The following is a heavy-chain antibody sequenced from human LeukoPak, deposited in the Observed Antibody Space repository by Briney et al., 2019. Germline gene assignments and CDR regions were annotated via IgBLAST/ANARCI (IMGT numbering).Heavy chain of an antibody. CDR1: GGSISSSSYY. D-gene: IGHD5-18*01. V-gene: IGHV4-39*01. Sequence: TETLSLTCTVSGGSISSSSYYWGWIRQPPGKGLEWIGSIYYGGSTYYNPSLKSRVTMSIDTSKNQFSLKLSSVTAADTAVYYCARRYSYGFWYFDLWGRGTLVTVSS. CDR3: ARRYSYGFWYFDL. J-gene: IGHJ2*01. CDR2: IYYGGST.